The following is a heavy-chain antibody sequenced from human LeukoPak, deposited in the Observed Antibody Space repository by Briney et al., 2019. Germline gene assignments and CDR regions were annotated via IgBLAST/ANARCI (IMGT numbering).Heavy chain of an antibody. CDR1: GDSISSYY. J-gene: IGHJ6*02. Sequence: PSETLSLTCTVPGDSISSYYWSWIRQPPGKGLEWIGYIYYSGSTNYNPSLKSRVTISVDTSKNQFSLKLSSVTAADTAVYFCVVNSSGYPYYGMDVWGQGTTVTVSS. D-gene: IGHD3-22*01. CDR3: VVNSSGYPYYGMDV. CDR2: IYYSGST. V-gene: IGHV4-59*08.